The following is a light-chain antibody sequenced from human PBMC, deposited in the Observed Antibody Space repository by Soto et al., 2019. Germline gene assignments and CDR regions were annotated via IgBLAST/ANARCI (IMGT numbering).Light chain of an antibody. CDR3: SSYAGDTPYI. V-gene: IGLV2-8*01. CDR2: EVN. CDR1: SGDVGGYDY. J-gene: IGLJ1*01. Sequence: QSALTQPPSASGSPGQSVTISCTGTSGDVGGYDYVSWYQQLPGKAPKLVIYEVNKQPSGVPERFSGSKSGNTASLTVSGLQAEDEADFYCSSYAGDTPYICXTGTKVTVL.